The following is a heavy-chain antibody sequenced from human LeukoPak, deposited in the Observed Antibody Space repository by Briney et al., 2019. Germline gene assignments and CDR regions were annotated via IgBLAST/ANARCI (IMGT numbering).Heavy chain of an antibody. V-gene: IGHV1-69*05. J-gene: IGHJ3*02. Sequence: RGASVKVSCKASGGTFSSYAISWVRQAPGQGLEWMGGIIPIFGTANYAQKFQGRVTITTDESTGTAYMELSSLRSEDTAVYYCARDLLNPDYYDSSGYSSGAFDIWGQGTMVTVSS. CDR2: IIPIFGTA. CDR3: ARDLLNPDYYDSSGYSSGAFDI. CDR1: GGTFSSYA. D-gene: IGHD3-22*01.